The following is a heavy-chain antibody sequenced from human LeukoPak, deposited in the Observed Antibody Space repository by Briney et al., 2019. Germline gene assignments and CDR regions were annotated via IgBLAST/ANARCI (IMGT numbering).Heavy chain of an antibody. CDR1: GYTLTELS. J-gene: IGHJ6*02. V-gene: IGHV1-24*01. CDR3: STDFGYCSGGSCYSDYYYGMDV. D-gene: IGHD2-15*01. CDR2: FDPEDGET. Sequence: GASVKVSCKVSGYTLTELSTHWVRQAPGRGLEWMGGFDPEDGETIYAQKFQGRVTMTEDTSTDTAYMELSSLRSEDTAVYYCSTDFGYCSGGSCYSDYYYGMDVWGQGTTVTVSS.